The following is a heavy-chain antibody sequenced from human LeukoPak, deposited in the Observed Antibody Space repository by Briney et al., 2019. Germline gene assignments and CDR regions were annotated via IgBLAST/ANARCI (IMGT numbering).Heavy chain of an antibody. V-gene: IGHV3-21*01. Sequence: PGGSLRLSCAASGFTFSSYSMNWVRQAPGKGLEWVSSISSSSSYIYYADSVKGRFTISRDNAKNSLYLQMNSLRAEDTAVYYCARVGLLEPRAFDIWGQGTMVTVSS. CDR3: ARVGLLEPRAFDI. CDR2: ISSSSSYI. CDR1: GFTFSSYS. D-gene: IGHD1-1*01. J-gene: IGHJ3*02.